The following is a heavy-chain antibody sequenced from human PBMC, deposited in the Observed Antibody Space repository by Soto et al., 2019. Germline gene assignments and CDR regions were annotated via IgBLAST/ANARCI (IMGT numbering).Heavy chain of an antibody. D-gene: IGHD5-18*01. V-gene: IGHV3-30*03. CDR2: ISYDGDNE. Sequence: GGSLRLSCAASGFTFSNYAMHWVRQAPGKGLEWLAIISYDGDNEYYADSVRGRFTISRDNSKSTLYLQMNSLRTEDTAVYYCASEWKHDGLDYWGQGTLVTVSS. CDR3: ASEWKHDGLDY. J-gene: IGHJ4*02. CDR1: GFTFSNYA.